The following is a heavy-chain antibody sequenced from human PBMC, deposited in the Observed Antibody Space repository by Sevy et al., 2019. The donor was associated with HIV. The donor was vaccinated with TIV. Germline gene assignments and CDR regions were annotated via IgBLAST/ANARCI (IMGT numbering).Heavy chain of an antibody. CDR3: ARDSPGYSGYSY. CDR2: IKEDGSAK. V-gene: IGHV3-7*01. D-gene: IGHD1-26*01. J-gene: IGHJ4*01. CDR1: RFTFKTYW. Sequence: GSLRLSCAASRFTFKTYWMSWVRQAPGKGLEWVGNIKEDGSAKYYADSVRGRFTISRDNAKNSLYLQMSSLRVEDTALYYCARDSPGYSGYSYWGQGTLVTVSS.